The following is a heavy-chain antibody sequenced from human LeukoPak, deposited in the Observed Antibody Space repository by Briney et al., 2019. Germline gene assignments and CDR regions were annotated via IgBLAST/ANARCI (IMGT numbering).Heavy chain of an antibody. V-gene: IGHV4-59*01. CDR3: ARGQRIQLWPRGWFDP. J-gene: IGHJ5*02. CDR1: GGSFSGYY. D-gene: IGHD5-18*01. Sequence: SETLSLTCAVYGGSFSGYYWSWIRQPPGKGLEWIGYIYYSGSTNYNPSLKSRVTISVDTSKNQFSLKLSSVTAADTAVYYCARGQRIQLWPRGWFDPWGQGTLVTVSS. CDR2: IYYSGST.